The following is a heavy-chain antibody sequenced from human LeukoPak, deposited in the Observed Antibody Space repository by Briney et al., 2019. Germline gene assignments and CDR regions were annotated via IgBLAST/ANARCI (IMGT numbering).Heavy chain of an antibody. D-gene: IGHD5-12*01. CDR1: TFTFSIYG. V-gene: IGHV3-30*02. J-gene: IGHJ4*02. Sequence: GGSLRLSCASTFTFSIYGMYWVRQAPGKGLEWVAFIQYDGTNKYYADSVKGRFTISRDNSRNTLYLQMNSLRAEDTAVYYCARDRTAYSYGTLFDYWGQGTLVTVSS. CDR2: IQYDGTNK. CDR3: ARDRTAYSYGTLFDY.